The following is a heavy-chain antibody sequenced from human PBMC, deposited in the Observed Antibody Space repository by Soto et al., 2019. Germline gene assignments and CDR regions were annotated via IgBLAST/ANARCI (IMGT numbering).Heavy chain of an antibody. V-gene: IGHV1-2*04. D-gene: IGHD4-17*01. CDR3: ARDQDYGDYIADPQGAFDI. CDR1: GYTFTGYY. Sequence: ASVKVSCKASGYTFTGYYMHWVRQAPGQGLEWMGWINPNSGGTNYAQKFQGWVTMTRDTSISTAYMELSRLRSDDTAVYYCARDQDYGDYIADPQGAFDIWGQGTMVNVSS. J-gene: IGHJ3*02. CDR2: INPNSGGT.